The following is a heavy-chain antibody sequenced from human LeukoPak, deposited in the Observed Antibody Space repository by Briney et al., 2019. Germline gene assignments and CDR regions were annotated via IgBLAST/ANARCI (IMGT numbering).Heavy chain of an antibody. V-gene: IGHV4-59*01. Sequence: SETLSLSCTVSGASLTSYFWAWIRQPPGKALEWVGYITYTYNGATRYNPSLESRAIISADTSRNQFSLRLSSVTAADTAVYYCARDSRGGGPDFDSWGQGTLVTVSS. D-gene: IGHD2-15*01. CDR1: GASLTSYF. CDR2: ITYTYNGAT. CDR3: ARDSRGGGPDFDS. J-gene: IGHJ4*02.